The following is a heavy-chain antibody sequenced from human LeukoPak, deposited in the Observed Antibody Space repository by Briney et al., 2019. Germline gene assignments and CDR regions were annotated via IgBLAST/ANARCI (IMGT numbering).Heavy chain of an antibody. J-gene: IGHJ4*02. CDR3: ARPTYYAILTGYHRDY. D-gene: IGHD3-9*01. CDR1: GYSFTSYS. CDR2: IYPGDFDT. Sequence: GESLQSSCNGSGYSFTSYSIGWVGQMTGKGREWMGIIYPGDFDTRYSPSFQGQVAISADESMTRAYRKWSSLKASDTAMYYRARPTYYAILTGYHRDYWGQGTLVTVSS. V-gene: IGHV5-51*01.